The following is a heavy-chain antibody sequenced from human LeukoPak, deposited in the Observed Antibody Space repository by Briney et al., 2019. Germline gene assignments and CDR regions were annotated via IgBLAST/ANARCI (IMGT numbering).Heavy chain of an antibody. V-gene: IGHV4-38-2*02. Sequence: SETLSLTCTVSGFSISSGHYWGWVRQPPGAGLEWIGSVYQSGTTYYNPSLKSRVTTSVDMSKNQFSLRLRPVTAADTAVYYCSRIFIRNGYSSYFDCWGQGTLVTVSS. J-gene: IGHJ4*02. CDR2: VYQSGTT. CDR3: SRIFIRNGYSSYFDC. D-gene: IGHD5-18*01. CDR1: GFSISSGHY.